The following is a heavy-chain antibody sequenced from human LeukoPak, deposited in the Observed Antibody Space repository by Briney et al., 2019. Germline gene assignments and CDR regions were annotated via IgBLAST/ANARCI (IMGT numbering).Heavy chain of an antibody. J-gene: IGHJ6*02. CDR1: GGSFSGYY. CDR2: INHSGST. CDR3: ARGAYYGPGMVFGRAYYYGMDV. Sequence: SETLSLTCAVYGGSFSGYYWSWIRQPPGKGLEWIGEINHSGSTNYNPSLKSRVTISVDTSKNQFSLKLSSVTAADTAVYYCARGAYYGPGMVFGRAYYYGMDVWGQGTTVTVSS. V-gene: IGHV4-34*01. D-gene: IGHD3-10*01.